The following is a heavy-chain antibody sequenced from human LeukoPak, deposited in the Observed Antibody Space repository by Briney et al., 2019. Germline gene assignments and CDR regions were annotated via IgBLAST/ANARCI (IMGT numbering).Heavy chain of an antibody. J-gene: IGHJ4*02. CDR3: AKASLWLVLDY. D-gene: IGHD6-19*01. CDR1: GFTFSSYA. Sequence: TGGSLRLSCAASGFTFSSYAMGWVRQVPGKGLEWVSAISGSGGSTYYADSVKGRFTISRDNSKNTLYLQMNSLRAEDTAVYYCAKASLWLVLDYWGQGTLVTVSS. V-gene: IGHV3-23*01. CDR2: ISGSGGST.